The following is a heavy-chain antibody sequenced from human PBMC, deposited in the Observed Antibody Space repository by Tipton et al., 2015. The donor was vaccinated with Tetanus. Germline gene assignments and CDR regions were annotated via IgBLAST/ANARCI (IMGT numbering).Heavy chain of an antibody. D-gene: IGHD1-1*01. CDR2: ISYSGST. Sequence: TLSLTCAVYGGSFSSYYWSWIRQPPGKGLEWIGFISYSGSTNYNPSLKSRVTISVDTSKNHFSLNLTSVTAADTAVYYCARGWNPPDYYFDYWGQGTLVSVSA. V-gene: IGHV4-59*01. J-gene: IGHJ4*02. CDR3: ARGWNPPDYYFDY. CDR1: GGSFSSYY.